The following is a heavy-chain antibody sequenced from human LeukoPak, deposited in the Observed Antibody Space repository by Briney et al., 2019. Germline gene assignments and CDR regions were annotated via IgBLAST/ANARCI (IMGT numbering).Heavy chain of an antibody. Sequence: GGSLRLSCAASGFTFSSYSMNWVRQAPGKGLEWVSSISSSSSYIYYADSVKGRFTISRDNAKNSLYLQMNSLRAEDTAVYYCARQGIAAVPKAFDIWGQGTMVTVSS. CDR3: ARQGIAAVPKAFDI. CDR1: GFTFSSYS. V-gene: IGHV3-21*01. D-gene: IGHD6-13*01. CDR2: ISSSSSYI. J-gene: IGHJ3*02.